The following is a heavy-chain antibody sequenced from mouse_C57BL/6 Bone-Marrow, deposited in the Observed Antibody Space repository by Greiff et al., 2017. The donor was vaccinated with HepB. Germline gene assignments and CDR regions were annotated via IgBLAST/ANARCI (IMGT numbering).Heavy chain of an antibody. CDR2: ISSGGSYT. Sequence: EVKVVDSGGDLVKPGGSLKLSCAASGFTFSSYGMSWVRQTPDKRLEWVATISSGGSYTYYPDSVKGRFTISRDNAKNTLYLQMSSLKSEDTAMYYCARRGYPYWYFDVWGTGTTVTVSS. J-gene: IGHJ1*03. CDR3: ARRGYPYWYFDV. V-gene: IGHV5-6*02. CDR1: GFTFSSYG. D-gene: IGHD2-2*01.